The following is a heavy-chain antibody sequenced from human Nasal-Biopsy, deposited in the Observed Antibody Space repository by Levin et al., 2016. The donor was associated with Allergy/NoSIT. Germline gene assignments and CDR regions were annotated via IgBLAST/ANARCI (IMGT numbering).Heavy chain of an antibody. CDR2: GFYSGTK. Sequence: SETLSLTCSISFGYLGDYYWHWIRQPPGKELEWLAYGFYSGTKSYNRSLKSRLSISVDTSRNQLSLSVRSVTAADTAVYYCVREDYYGLGSPLSRLDTWGPGILVTVSS. J-gene: IGHJ5*02. D-gene: IGHD3-10*01. CDR1: FGYLGDYY. CDR3: VREDYYGLGSPLSRLDT. V-gene: IGHV4-59*01.